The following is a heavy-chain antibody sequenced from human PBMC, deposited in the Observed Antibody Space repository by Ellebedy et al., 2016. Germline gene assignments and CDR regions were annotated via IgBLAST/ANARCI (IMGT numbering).Heavy chain of an antibody. CDR3: ARDRGTTALVRGAPDY. V-gene: IGHV3-23*01. J-gene: IGHJ4*02. D-gene: IGHD3-10*01. Sequence: ESLKISCAASGFTFSSYAMSWVRQAPGKGLEWVSAISGSGGSTYYADSVKGRFTISRDNSKNTLYLQMNSLRAEDTAVYYCARDRGTTALVRGAPDYWGQGTLVTVSS. CDR1: GFTFSSYA. CDR2: ISGSGGST.